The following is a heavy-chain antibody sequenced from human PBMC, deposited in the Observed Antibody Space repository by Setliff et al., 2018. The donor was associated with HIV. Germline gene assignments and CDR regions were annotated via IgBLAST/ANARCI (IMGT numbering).Heavy chain of an antibody. V-gene: IGHV4-61*02. Sequence: PSETLSLTCTVSNGSISSGTFYWNWIRQPAGKGLEWIGRINTSGSTNYNPSLKSRVTISVDKSQNQFSLKIDSVTAADTAVYYCARRPLFGVVIASVAKMEFDYWGQGTLVTVSS. J-gene: IGHJ4*02. CDR1: NGSISSGTFY. D-gene: IGHD3-3*01. CDR2: INTSGST. CDR3: ARRPLFGVVIASVAKMEFDY.